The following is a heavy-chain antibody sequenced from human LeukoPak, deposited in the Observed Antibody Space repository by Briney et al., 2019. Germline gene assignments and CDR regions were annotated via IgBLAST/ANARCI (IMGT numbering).Heavy chain of an antibody. V-gene: IGHV1-2*02. J-gene: IGHJ5*02. Sequence: GASVKVSCKASGYTFTDYYINWVRQAPGQGLEWMGWINPNSGGTNYALKFQGRVTMTRDTSIRTAYMELSRLRSDDTAVYYCARGRSSSWYNWFGPWGQGTLVTVSS. CDR3: ARGRSSSWYNWFGP. CDR1: GYTFTDYY. D-gene: IGHD6-13*01. CDR2: INPNSGGT.